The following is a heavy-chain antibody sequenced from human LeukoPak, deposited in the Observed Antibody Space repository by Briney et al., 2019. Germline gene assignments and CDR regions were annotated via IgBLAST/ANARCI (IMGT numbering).Heavy chain of an antibody. J-gene: IGHJ4*02. Sequence: AGGSLRLSCTTSGFTFSSYAMNWVRQAPGKGLEWISYISSSSSTIYSADSVKGRFTISRDNAKNSLYLQMNSLRPKDTAVYYCARSMTTVTSRLDYWGQGSLVTVSS. D-gene: IGHD4-17*01. V-gene: IGHV3-48*04. CDR1: GFTFSSYA. CDR2: ISSSSSTI. CDR3: ARSMTTVTSRLDY.